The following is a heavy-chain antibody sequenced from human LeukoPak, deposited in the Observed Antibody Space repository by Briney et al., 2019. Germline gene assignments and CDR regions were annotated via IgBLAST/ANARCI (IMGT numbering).Heavy chain of an antibody. J-gene: IGHJ4*02. V-gene: IGHV4-39*07. CDR3: ASIAAADFDY. D-gene: IGHD6-13*01. CDR2: IYYSGST. Sequence: SETLSLTCTVSGGSISSSSYYWGWIRQPPGKGLEWIGGIYYSGSTYYNSSLKSRVTISVDTSKNQFSLKLSPVTAADTAVYYCASIAAADFDYWGQGTLVTVSS. CDR1: GGSISSSSYY.